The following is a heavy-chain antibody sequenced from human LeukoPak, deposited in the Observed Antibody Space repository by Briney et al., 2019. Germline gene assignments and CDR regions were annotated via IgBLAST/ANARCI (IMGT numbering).Heavy chain of an antibody. Sequence: SETLSLTCTVSGGSMRSNYWSLTRQPPGKGLEWIGNIYYSGSTNYNPSLKSRVTISIDPSKNQFSLKLSSVTAADTAIYYCVKDNGRWFDPWGQGTLVTVSS. CDR2: IYYSGST. V-gene: IGHV4-59*01. J-gene: IGHJ5*02. CDR3: VKDNGRWFDP. D-gene: IGHD1-26*01. CDR1: GGSMRSNY.